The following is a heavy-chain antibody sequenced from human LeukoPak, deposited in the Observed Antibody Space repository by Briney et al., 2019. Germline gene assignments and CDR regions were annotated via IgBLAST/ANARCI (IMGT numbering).Heavy chain of an antibody. CDR2: MNPNSGNT. Sequence: ASVTVSCKASGYTFTSYDINWVRQATGQGLEWMGWMNPNSGNTGYAQKFQGRVTITRNTSISTAYMELSSLRSEDTAVYYCARTAYSGYGVYYYYYMDVWGKGTTVTVSS. J-gene: IGHJ6*03. D-gene: IGHD5-12*01. CDR1: GYTFTSYD. V-gene: IGHV1-8*03. CDR3: ARTAYSGYGVYYYYYMDV.